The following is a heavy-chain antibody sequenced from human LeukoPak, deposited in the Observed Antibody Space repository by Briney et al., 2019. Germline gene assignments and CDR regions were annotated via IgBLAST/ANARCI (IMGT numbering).Heavy chain of an antibody. Sequence: SETLSLTCTVSGGSISSYYWSWIRQPPGKGLEWIEYIYYSGSTNYNPSLKSRVTISVDTSKNYFSLKLSSVTAADTAVYYCATSGPPYYYGSGSPYGMDVWGQGTTVTVSS. CDR2: IYYSGST. J-gene: IGHJ6*02. CDR3: ATSGPPYYYGSGSPYGMDV. CDR1: GGSISSYY. D-gene: IGHD3-10*01. V-gene: IGHV4-59*08.